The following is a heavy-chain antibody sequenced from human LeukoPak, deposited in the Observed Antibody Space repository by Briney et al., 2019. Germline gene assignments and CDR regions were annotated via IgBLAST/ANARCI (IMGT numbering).Heavy chain of an antibody. D-gene: IGHD1-14*01. CDR3: AREESEGFDY. V-gene: IGHV3-21*01. CDR2: IGGSGSSI. CDR1: GFTFSTYP. Sequence: GGSLRLSCAASGFTFSTYPMNWVRQAPGKGLQWVSSIGGSGSSIYYADSLKGRFTISRDNAKNSLYLQMNSLRAEDTAVYYCAREESEGFDYWGQGTLVTVSS. J-gene: IGHJ4*02.